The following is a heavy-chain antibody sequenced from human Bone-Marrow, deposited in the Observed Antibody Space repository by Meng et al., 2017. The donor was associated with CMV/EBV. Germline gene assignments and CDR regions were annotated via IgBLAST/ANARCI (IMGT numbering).Heavy chain of an antibody. CDR2: IKQDGSEK. D-gene: IGHD2-2*01. CDR1: GSPFSNYA. CDR3: ARVVPAAMYYYYYGMDV. Sequence: GESQKISCAASGSPFSNYAMSWVRQAPGRGLEWVANIKQDGSEKYYVDSVKGRFTISRDNAKNSLYLQMNSLRAEDTAVYYCARVVPAAMYYYYYGMDVWGQGTTVTVSS. J-gene: IGHJ6*02. V-gene: IGHV3-7*01.